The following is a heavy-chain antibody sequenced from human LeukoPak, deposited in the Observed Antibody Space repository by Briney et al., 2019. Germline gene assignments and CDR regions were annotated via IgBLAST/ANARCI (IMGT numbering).Heavy chain of an antibody. CDR3: ARDRTTVRALFDY. D-gene: IGHD4-17*01. CDR2: ISSSGSTI. CDR1: GFTFSSYE. J-gene: IGHJ4*02. V-gene: IGHV3-48*03. Sequence: GGSLRLSCAASGFTFSSYEMNWVRQAPGKGLEWVSYISSSGSTIYYADSVKGRFTISRDNAKNSLYLQMNSLRAEDTAVYYCARDRTTVRALFDYWGQGTLVTVSS.